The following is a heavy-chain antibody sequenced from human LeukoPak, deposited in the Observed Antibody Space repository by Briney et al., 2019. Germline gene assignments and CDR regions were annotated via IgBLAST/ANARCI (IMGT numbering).Heavy chain of an antibody. Sequence: PGGSLRLSCAASGFTFNIYSMNWVRQAPGKGLEWVSSISSSSSYIYYADSVKGRFTISRDNAKNSLYLQMNSLRAEDTAVYYCARDRGVVTVENWGQGTLVTVSS. CDR3: ARDRGVVTVEN. CDR2: ISSSSSYI. J-gene: IGHJ4*02. V-gene: IGHV3-21*01. D-gene: IGHD2-21*02. CDR1: GFTFNIYS.